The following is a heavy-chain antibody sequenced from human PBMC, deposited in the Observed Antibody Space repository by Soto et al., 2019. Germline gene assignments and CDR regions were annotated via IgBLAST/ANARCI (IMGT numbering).Heavy chain of an antibody. CDR1: CGSIGSGGYY. D-gene: IGHD6-6*01. Sequence: SETLSLTCTVSCGSIGSGGYYWSWIRQHPGKGLEWIGYIYYSGSTYYNPSLKSRVTISVDTSKNQFSLKLSSVTAADTAVYYCARGARFGLIAARPPTFDYWGQGTLVTVSS. CDR3: ARGARFGLIAARPPTFDY. J-gene: IGHJ4*02. CDR2: IYYSGST. V-gene: IGHV4-31*02.